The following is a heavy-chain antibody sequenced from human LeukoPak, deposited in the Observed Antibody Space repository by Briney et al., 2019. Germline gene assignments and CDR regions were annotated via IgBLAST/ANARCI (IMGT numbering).Heavy chain of an antibody. Sequence: SETLSLTCAVYGASLNGHYWSWIRQPPGKGLEWIGSIYYSGSTYYNPSLKSRVTISVDTSKNQFSLKLSSVTAADTAVYYCARDDKKAGPGAFDIWGQGTMVTVSS. J-gene: IGHJ3*02. V-gene: IGHV4-34*01. CDR1: GASLNGHY. CDR2: IYYSGST. CDR3: ARDDKKAGPGAFDI. D-gene: IGHD3-10*01.